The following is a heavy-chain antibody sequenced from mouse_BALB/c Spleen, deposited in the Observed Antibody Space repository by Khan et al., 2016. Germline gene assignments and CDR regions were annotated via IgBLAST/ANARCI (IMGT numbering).Heavy chain of an antibody. CDR3: TSSAYGNHPYESIDY. V-gene: IGHV1S82*01. D-gene: IGHD1-1*01. J-gene: IGHJ4*01. CDR1: GYSFTRYW. CDR2: IHPSASES. Sequence: QVQLQQSGTELVRPGASVKLSCKASGYSFTRYWMNWVKQRPGQGLEWIGMIHPSASESRLNQKFKDKATLTVDNSSSIAYMQLSSPTSEDSAVFYCTSSAYGNHPYESIDYWGQGTSDTVSS.